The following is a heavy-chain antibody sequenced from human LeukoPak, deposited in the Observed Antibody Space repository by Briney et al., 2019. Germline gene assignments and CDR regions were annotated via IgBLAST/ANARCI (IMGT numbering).Heavy chain of an antibody. V-gene: IGHV3-7*01. CDR3: ARDPGSSAFHY. Sequence: GGSLRLSCAASGFTFTNYWMTWGRQAPGDGLGVLANINQDESVKNYVDSVKGRVTISRDNAENPLHLQMNSLRVEDTAVYYCARDPGSSAFHYWGQGPLVTVSS. CDR1: GFTFTNYW. J-gene: IGHJ4*02. D-gene: IGHD5/OR15-5a*01. CDR2: INQDESVK.